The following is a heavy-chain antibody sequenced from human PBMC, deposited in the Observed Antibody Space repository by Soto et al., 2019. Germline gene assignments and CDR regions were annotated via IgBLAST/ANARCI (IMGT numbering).Heavy chain of an antibody. CDR1: GYTFTSYG. CDR3: ARDTELRFLEWLLFPPPPYYMDV. V-gene: IGHV1-18*01. D-gene: IGHD3-3*01. J-gene: IGHJ6*03. Sequence: GASVKVSCKASGYTFTSYGISWVRQAPGQGLEWMGWISAYNGNTNYAQKLQGRVTMTTDTSTSTAYMELRSLRSDDTAVYYCARDTELRFLEWLLFPPPPYYMDVSGTGTTVTVSS. CDR2: ISAYNGNT.